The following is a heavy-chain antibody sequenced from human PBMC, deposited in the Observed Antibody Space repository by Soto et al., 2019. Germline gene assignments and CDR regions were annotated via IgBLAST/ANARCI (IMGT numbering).Heavy chain of an antibody. CDR2: VCPGGRT. D-gene: IGHD3-10*01. V-gene: IGHV4-34*02. J-gene: IGHJ5*02. CDR1: GGSFNNYC. CDR3: ARGEYGQYDAYNWFDP. Sequence: QVRLQQWGAGLVRPSETLSLTCAVYGGSFNNYCWRWIRQPPGKGLEWIGEVCPGGRTNYSPTLKREVRIAVEGSKNKFSLRLTTVTVADTAVYYCARGEYGQYDAYNWFDPWGQGNLVIVAS.